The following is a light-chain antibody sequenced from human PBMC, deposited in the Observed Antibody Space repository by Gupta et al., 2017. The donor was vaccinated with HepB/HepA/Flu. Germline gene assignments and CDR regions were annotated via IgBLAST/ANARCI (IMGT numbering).Light chain of an antibody. CDR1: QSISSY. CDR3: QQSYSTPDT. V-gene: IGKV1-39*01. J-gene: IGKJ4*01. Sequence: DIQMTQSPSSLSASVGDRVTITCRASQSISSYLNWYQQKPGKAPKLLVYAASRVQSGVPSRFSGSGSGTDFTLTISRLQPEDFATYYCQQSYSTPDTFGRGTKVEIK. CDR2: AAS.